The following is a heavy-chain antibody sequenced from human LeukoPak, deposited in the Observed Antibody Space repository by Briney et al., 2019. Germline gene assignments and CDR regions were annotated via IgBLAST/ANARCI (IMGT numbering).Heavy chain of an antibody. CDR3: TTLGYHLDS. Sequence: GRSLRLSCEASSGFTFGNYMHWLRQAPGKGLEWLSSIGISGDYSTYYAESVKGRFTISRDNARNSLYLQMNSLRAEDTALYYCTTLGYHLDSWGQGTLVTVSS. V-gene: IGHV3-48*03. CDR1: SGFTFGNY. CDR2: IGISGDYST. D-gene: IGHD3-22*01. J-gene: IGHJ4*02.